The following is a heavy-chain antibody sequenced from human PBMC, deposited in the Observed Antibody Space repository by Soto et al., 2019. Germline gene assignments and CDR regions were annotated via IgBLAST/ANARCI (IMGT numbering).Heavy chain of an antibody. V-gene: IGHV1-69*13. CDR1: GGTFSSYA. J-gene: IGHJ4*02. D-gene: IGHD1-1*01. Sequence: SVKVSCKASGGTFSSYAISWVRQAPGQGLEWMGGIIPIFGTANYAQKFQCRVTITADESTSTAYMELSSLRSEDTAVYYCARASCEDGYNSVYFDYWGQGPLVPVSS. CDR2: IIPIFGTA. CDR3: ARASCEDGYNSVYFDY.